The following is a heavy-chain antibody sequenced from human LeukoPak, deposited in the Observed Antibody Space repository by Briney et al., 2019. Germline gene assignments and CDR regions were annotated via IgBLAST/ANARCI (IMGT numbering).Heavy chain of an antibody. CDR1: GFTVSSNY. Sequence: GSVRLSCAVSGFTVSSNYMSWVRQAPGKGLEWIGEINHSGSSNYNPSLKSRVTISIDTSKNQFSLKLSSMTAADTAVYYCARVPDYYDNSASYWGQGTLVTVSS. V-gene: IGHV4-34*01. J-gene: IGHJ4*02. CDR3: ARVPDYYDNSASY. D-gene: IGHD3-22*01. CDR2: INHSGSS.